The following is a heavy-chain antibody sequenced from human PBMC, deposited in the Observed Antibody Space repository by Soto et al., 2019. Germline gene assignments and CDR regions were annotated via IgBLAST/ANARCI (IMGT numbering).Heavy chain of an antibody. CDR2: IYYSGST. CDR1: GGSISSSSYY. CDR3: ARQFDYYGSGRSIDY. D-gene: IGHD3-10*01. J-gene: IGHJ4*02. V-gene: IGHV4-39*01. Sequence: PSETLSLTCTVSGGSISSSSYYWGWIRQPPGKGLEWIGSIYYSGSTYYNPSLKSRVTISVDTSKNQFSLKLSSVTAADTAVYYCARQFDYYGSGRSIDYWGQGTLVTVSS.